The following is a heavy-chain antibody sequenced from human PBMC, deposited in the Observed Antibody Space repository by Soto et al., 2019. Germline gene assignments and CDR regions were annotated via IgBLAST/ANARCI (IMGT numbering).Heavy chain of an antibody. D-gene: IGHD3-10*01. CDR2: INTDGSGT. Sequence: EVQLVESGGGLVQPGGSLRLSCAASGFTFSSDWMHWVRQAPGKGLVWVSRINTDGSGTTYADSVKGRFTISRDNAKNMQHLQRKRRRVEDRAVYYYARDRPGPQQCFGYWGLGNMGNGSS. CDR3: ARDRPGPQQCFGY. J-gene: IGHJ4*02. CDR1: GFTFSSDW. V-gene: IGHV3-74*01.